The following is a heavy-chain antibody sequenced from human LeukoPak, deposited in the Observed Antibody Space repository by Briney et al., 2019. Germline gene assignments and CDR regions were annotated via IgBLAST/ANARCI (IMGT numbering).Heavy chain of an antibody. CDR3: ARVRSTSDNWNACLDY. V-gene: IGHV4-31*03. Sequence: SETLSLTCSVSGGSITGGGYYWTWIRQHPGKGLEWIGYIYYSGSTYYNPSLKSRVTISVDTSKNQFSLKLSSVTAADTAVYYCARVRSTSDNWNACLDYWGQGTLVTVSS. CDR2: IYYSGST. J-gene: IGHJ4*02. CDR1: GGSITGGGYY. D-gene: IGHD1-20*01.